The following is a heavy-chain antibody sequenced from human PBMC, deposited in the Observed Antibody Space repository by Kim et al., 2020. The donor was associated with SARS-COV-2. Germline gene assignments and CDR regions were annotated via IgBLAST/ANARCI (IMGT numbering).Heavy chain of an antibody. J-gene: IGHJ4*02. D-gene: IGHD6-19*01. CDR1: GYTFTSYG. V-gene: IGHV1-18*01. Sequence: ASVKVSCKASGYTFTSYGINWVRQAPGQGLEWMGWISVYNGNTNYAQKLQGRVTMTTDTSTSTAYMELRSLRSDDTAVYYCARARSSGWQIDYWGQGTLVTVSS. CDR3: ARARSSGWQIDY. CDR2: ISVYNGNT.